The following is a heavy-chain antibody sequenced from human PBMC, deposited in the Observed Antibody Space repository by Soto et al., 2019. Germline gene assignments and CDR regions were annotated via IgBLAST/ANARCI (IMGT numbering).Heavy chain of an antibody. D-gene: IGHD6-19*01. CDR2: ISGSGSSS. CDR3: AQGGYCRGWYLALEY. J-gene: IGHJ4*02. Sequence: GGSLRLSCAASTSTFSNYAMNWVRQAPGKGLEWVSAISGSGSSSHYADSVKFRFFISRDNSKNTLYVQMHRLRVEDTAVYYCAQGGYCRGWYLALEYWGQGTLVTVSS. CDR1: TSTFSNYA. V-gene: IGHV3-23*01.